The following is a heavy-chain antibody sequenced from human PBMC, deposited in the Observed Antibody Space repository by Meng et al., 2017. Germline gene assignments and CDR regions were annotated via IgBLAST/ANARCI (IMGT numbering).Heavy chain of an antibody. J-gene: IGHJ4*02. CDR1: GGSFSGYY. V-gene: IGHV4-34*01. CDR3: ARVGSFLRDY. Sequence: QVQRQQGGAGLLKPSETLSLTCAGYGGSFSGYYWSWIRQPPGKGLEWIGEINHSGSTNYNPSLKSRVTISVDTSKDQFSLKLSSVTAADTAVYYCARVGSFLRDYWGQGTLVTVSS. CDR2: INHSGST. D-gene: IGHD2/OR15-2a*01.